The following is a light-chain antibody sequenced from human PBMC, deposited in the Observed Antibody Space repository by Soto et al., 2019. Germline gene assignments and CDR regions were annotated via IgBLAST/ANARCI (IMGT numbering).Light chain of an antibody. V-gene: IGKV3-20*01. CDR3: QQRQSWPRT. J-gene: IGKJ1*01. Sequence: IVLTQSPGILYLSHGERPTLSGPASQIVSNTYLAWYQQKPGQAPRLLIYGASTRATGIPARFSGSGSGTDFTLTISSLQPEDFAVYYCQQRQSWPRTFGQGTKVDIK. CDR1: QIVSNTY. CDR2: GAS.